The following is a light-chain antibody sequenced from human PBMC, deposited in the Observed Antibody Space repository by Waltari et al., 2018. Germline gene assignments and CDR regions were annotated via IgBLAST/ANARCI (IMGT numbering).Light chain of an antibody. CDR1: GSNLGAGYD. J-gene: IGLJ2*01. CDR3: QSYDTSLSVV. Sequence: QSVLTQPPSVSGAPGQRVSISCTGSGSNLGAGYDVHWYQQHPGKAPKLLIYGTSTRPPGVPDRFFGSQSGTSASLAITALQAEDEAEYYCQSYDTSLSVVFGGGTKLT. V-gene: IGLV1-40*01. CDR2: GTS.